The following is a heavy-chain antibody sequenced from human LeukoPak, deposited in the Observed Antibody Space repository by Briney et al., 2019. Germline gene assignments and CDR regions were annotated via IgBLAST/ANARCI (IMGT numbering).Heavy chain of an antibody. CDR3: ARLVGATSFDY. V-gene: IGHV3-23*01. Sequence: GGPLRLSCAASGFTFSSYAMSWVRQAPGKGLEWVSAISGSGGSTYYADSVKGRFTISRDNSKNTLYLQMNSLRAEDTAVYYCARLVGATSFDYWGQGTLVTVSS. D-gene: IGHD1-26*01. CDR2: ISGSGGST. J-gene: IGHJ4*02. CDR1: GFTFSSYA.